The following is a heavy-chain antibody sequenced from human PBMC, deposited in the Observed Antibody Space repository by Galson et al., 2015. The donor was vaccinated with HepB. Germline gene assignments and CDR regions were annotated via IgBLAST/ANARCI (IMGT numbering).Heavy chain of an antibody. CDR2: ISYDGNQK. CDR3: ARDMATPGYNYELHFDF. CDR1: GFSFRSYA. D-gene: IGHD5-18*01. V-gene: IGHV3-30-3*01. J-gene: IGHJ4*02. Sequence: SLRLSCAASGFSFRSYAMHWVRQAPGKGLEWVAVISYDGNQKHYADSVRGRFTISRDNSKKTLYLQMNSLRGEDTAVYYCARDMATPGYNYELHFDFWGQGTLVTVSS.